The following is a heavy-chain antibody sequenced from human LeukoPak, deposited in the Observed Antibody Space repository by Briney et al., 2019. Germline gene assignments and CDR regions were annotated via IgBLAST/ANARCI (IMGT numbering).Heavy chain of an antibody. CDR2: IGSSSTYT. J-gene: IGHJ6*03. D-gene: IGHD3-16*01. Sequence: GGSLRLSCVVSGFAFTNYSMNWVRQAPGKGLEWDSSIGSSSTYTYYADSVKGRFTISRDNTKNSVFLQMNRLSAEDTAVYYCARGHVFGFDYYYYLDVWGKGTTVAVSS. CDR1: GFAFTNYS. V-gene: IGHV3-21*01. CDR3: ARGHVFGFDYYYYLDV.